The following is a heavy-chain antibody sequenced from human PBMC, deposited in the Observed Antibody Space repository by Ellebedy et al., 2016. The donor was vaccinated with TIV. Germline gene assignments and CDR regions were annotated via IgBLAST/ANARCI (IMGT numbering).Heavy chain of an antibody. V-gene: IGHV3-33*05. CDR2: MSYDGGIS. J-gene: IGHJ1*01. D-gene: IGHD4-23*01. CDR3: ARTLAFGINSALGY. CDR1: GFSFKLYA. Sequence: GGSLRLXCAASGFSFKLYAMAWVRQAPGKGLEWVAAMSYDGGISYYADTVKGRFTIYRDNSNNTLYLQMDRLRADDTAVYYCARTLAFGINSALGYWGQGTLVSVSS.